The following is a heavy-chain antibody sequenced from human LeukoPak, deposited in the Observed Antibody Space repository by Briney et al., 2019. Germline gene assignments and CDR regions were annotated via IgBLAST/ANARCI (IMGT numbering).Heavy chain of an antibody. Sequence: TSETLSLTCTVSGGSISSSSYYWGWIRQPPGKGLEWIGSIYYSGSTYYNPSLKSRVTISVDTSKNQFSLKLSSVTAADTAVYYCARGHYGDYAWGQGTQVTVSS. V-gene: IGHV4-39*01. CDR1: GGSISSSSYY. CDR2: IYYSGST. J-gene: IGHJ5*02. D-gene: IGHD4-17*01. CDR3: ARGHYGDYA.